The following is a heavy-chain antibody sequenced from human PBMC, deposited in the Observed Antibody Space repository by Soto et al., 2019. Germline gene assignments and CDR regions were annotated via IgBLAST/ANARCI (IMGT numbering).Heavy chain of an antibody. CDR3: ARGNYDILTGYETNWFDP. V-gene: IGHV1-69*02. D-gene: IGHD3-9*01. CDR2: IIPILGIA. J-gene: IGHJ5*02. CDR1: GGTFSSYT. Sequence: SVKVSCKASGGTFSSYTISWVRQAPGQGLEWMGRIIPILGIANYAQKFQGRVTITADKSTSTAYMELSSLRSEDTAVYYCARGNYDILTGYETNWFDPWGQGTLVTVSS.